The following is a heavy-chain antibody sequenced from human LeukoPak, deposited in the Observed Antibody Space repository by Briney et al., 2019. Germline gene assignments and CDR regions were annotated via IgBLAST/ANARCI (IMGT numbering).Heavy chain of an antibody. CDR3: ARGSEAAAADV. D-gene: IGHD2-15*01. Sequence: SETLSLTCAVSGGSISSGGYSWSWIRQPPGKGLEWIGYIYHSGSTYYNPPLKSRVTISVDRSKNQFSLKLSSVTAADTAVYYCARGSEAAAADVWGQGTTVTVSS. V-gene: IGHV4-30-2*01. CDR1: GGSISSGGYS. J-gene: IGHJ6*02. CDR2: IYHSGST.